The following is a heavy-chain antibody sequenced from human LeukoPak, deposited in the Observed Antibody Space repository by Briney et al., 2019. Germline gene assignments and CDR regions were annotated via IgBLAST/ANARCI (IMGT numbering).Heavy chain of an antibody. CDR3: ARRAGDPTFDY. Sequence: SETLSLTCTVSGYSIGSGYYWGWIRQPPGKGLEWIGSIYHSGSTYYNPSLKSRVTISVDTSKNQFSLKLSSVTAADTAVYYCARRAGDPTFDYWGQGTLVTVSS. CDR2: IYHSGST. CDR1: GYSIGSGYY. J-gene: IGHJ4*02. V-gene: IGHV4-38-2*02. D-gene: IGHD4-17*01.